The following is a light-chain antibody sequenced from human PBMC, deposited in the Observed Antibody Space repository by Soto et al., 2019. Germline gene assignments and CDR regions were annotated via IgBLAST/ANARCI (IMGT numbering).Light chain of an antibody. J-gene: IGKJ5*01. CDR3: QQRSNWPPIT. CDR1: QSVSSY. V-gene: IGKV3-11*01. CDR2: DAS. Sequence: EIVLTQSPATLSLSPGERATLSCRASQSVSSYLAWYQQKPGQAPRLLIYDASIRATGVPARFSGSGSGTDFTLTIRTLEPEDFALYYCQQRSNWPPITFGQGTRLEIK.